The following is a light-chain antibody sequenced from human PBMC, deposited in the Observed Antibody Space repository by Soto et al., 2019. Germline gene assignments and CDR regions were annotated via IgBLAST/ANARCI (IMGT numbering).Light chain of an antibody. Sequence: EIVLTQSPGTLSLSPGERATLSCRASQGVSSSSLAWFQQKPGQAPRLLIYGASSRATSIPDRFSGSGSGTDFTLNISRLEPEDFAVYYCQHYDNSPMYTFGQGTKLEIK. CDR2: GAS. CDR3: QHYDNSPMYT. V-gene: IGKV3-20*01. J-gene: IGKJ2*01. CDR1: QGVSSSS.